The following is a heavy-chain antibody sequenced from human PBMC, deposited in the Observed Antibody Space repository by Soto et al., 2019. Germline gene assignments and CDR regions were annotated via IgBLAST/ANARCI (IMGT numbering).Heavy chain of an antibody. Sequence: GSLKISCKGSGYSFTSYWIGWVRQMPGKGLEWMGIIYPGDSDTRYSPSFQGQVTISADKSISTAYLQWSSLKASDTAMYYCARHPRGYYGSGSFNYYYYMDVWGKGTTVTVSS. V-gene: IGHV5-51*01. J-gene: IGHJ6*03. CDR1: GYSFTSYW. CDR2: IYPGDSDT. D-gene: IGHD3-10*01. CDR3: ARHPRGYYGSGSFNYYYYMDV.